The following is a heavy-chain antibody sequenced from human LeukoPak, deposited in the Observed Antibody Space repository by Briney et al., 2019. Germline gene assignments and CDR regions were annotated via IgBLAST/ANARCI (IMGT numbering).Heavy chain of an antibody. CDR1: DVSISTDNW. J-gene: IGHJ4*02. CDR3: ATIHHSRTYMVPLDS. CDR2: THRSGDT. D-gene: IGHD3-10*01. Sequence: SGTLSLICAVYDVSISTDNWWTWVRQPPGKRLEWIGETHRSGDTKYNPSLNGRVTISMDNSKNQLSLNLISVTAADTAIYFCATIHHSRTYMVPLDSWGQGTLVTVSS. V-gene: IGHV4-4*02.